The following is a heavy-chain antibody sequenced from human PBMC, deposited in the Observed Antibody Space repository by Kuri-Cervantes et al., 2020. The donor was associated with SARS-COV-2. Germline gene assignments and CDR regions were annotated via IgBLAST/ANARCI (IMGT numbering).Heavy chain of an antibody. V-gene: IGHV3-7*03. D-gene: IGHD3-22*01. CDR2: IKQEGSEK. Sequence: GGSLRLSCAASGFTFSSYWMSWVRKAPGKGLEWVANIKQEGSEKYYVDSVKGRFTISRDNSKNSLYLQMNSLRTEDTALYYYAKVHHQHYDSPDWYFDLWGRGTPVTVSS. J-gene: IGHJ2*01. CDR3: AKVHHQHYDSPDWYFDL. CDR1: GFTFSSYW.